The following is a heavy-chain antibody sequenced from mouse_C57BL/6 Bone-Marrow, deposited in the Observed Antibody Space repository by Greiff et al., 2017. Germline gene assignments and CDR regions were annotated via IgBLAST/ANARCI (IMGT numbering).Heavy chain of an antibody. CDR2: ILPGSGST. V-gene: IGHV1-9*01. CDR1: GYTFTGYW. Sequence: VQLVESGAELMQPGASVTLSCKATGYTFTGYWIEWVEQRPGHGLEWLGEILPGSGSTNYNENFKGKATFTADTSSNTAYLQISSLTTEDSAIYYCARWGYAMDYGGQGTSVTVSA. J-gene: IGHJ4*01. CDR3: ARWGYAMDY.